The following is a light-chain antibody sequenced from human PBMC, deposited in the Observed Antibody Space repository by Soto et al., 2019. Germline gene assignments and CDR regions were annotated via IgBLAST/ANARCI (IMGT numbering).Light chain of an antibody. CDR3: QQYDNHPLRDT. V-gene: IGKV1-33*01. Sequence: DIQMTQSPSSLSASVGDRVTITCQASQDISNYLNWYQQKPGKAPKLLIYDASNLETGVPSRFSGSGSGTDFTFTISSLQPEAIATYYCQQYDNHPLRDTFGQGTKLEIK. CDR1: QDISNY. J-gene: IGKJ2*01. CDR2: DAS.